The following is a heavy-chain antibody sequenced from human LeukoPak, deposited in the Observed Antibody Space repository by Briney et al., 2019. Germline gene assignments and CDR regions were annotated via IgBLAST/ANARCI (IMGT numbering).Heavy chain of an antibody. CDR2: MNPNSGNT. D-gene: IGHD6-19*01. J-gene: IGHJ4*02. V-gene: IGHV1-8*01. CDR1: GYTFTSYD. CDR3: ARGLFSLQGIAVAGTDY. Sequence: ASVKVSCKASGYTFTSYDINWVRQATGQGLEWMGWMNPNSGNTGYAQKFQGRVTMTRNTSISTAYMELSSLRSEDTAVYYCARGLFSLQGIAVAGTDYWGQGTLVTVSS.